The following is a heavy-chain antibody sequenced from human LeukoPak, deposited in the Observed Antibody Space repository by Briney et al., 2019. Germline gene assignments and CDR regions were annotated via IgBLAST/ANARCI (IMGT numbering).Heavy chain of an antibody. Sequence: SETLSLTCAVYGGAFSGYYWSWIRQPPGKGLEWIGEINHSGSTNYNPSLKSRVTISVDTSKNQFSLKLSSVTAADTAVYYCARGLGGSSGWYANYWGQGTLVTVSS. CDR2: INHSGST. CDR3: ARGLGGSSGWYANY. CDR1: GGAFSGYY. J-gene: IGHJ4*02. D-gene: IGHD6-19*01. V-gene: IGHV4-34*01.